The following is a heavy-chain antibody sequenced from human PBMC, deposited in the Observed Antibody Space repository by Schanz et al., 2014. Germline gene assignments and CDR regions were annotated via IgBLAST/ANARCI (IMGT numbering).Heavy chain of an antibody. CDR1: EYSFTSYS. CDR3: ARGIGGYGANNYVDY. J-gene: IGHJ4*02. Sequence: QVHLVQSGAEVKRPGASVKVSCKASEYSFTSYSMHWVRQAPGQRLEWMGWINTGSGDTKYSQNFQGRVTITRDTSASTAYMEVSSLRSEDTAVYSCARGIGGYGANNYVDYWGQGTLVTVSS. D-gene: IGHD5-12*01. V-gene: IGHV1-3*04. CDR2: INTGSGDT.